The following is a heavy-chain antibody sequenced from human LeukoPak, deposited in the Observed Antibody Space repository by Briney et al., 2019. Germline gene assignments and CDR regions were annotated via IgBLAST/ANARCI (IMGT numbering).Heavy chain of an antibody. CDR2: IITIFGAA. J-gene: IGHJ3*02. CDR3: AVPILSGSYYGASDI. D-gene: IGHD1-26*01. Sequence: GASVKLSRKASGATFSSYAISWVRQAPGQGLEWMGGIITIFGAANYAQKFQGRVTITTDESTSTAYMELSSLRSEDTAVYYCAVPILSGSYYGASDIWGQGTMVTVSS. CDR1: GATFSSYA. V-gene: IGHV1-69*05.